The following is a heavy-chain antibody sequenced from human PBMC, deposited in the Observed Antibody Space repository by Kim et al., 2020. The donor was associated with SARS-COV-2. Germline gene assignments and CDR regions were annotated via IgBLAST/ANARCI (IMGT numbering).Heavy chain of an antibody. J-gene: IGHJ3*02. Sequence: DSVKGRFTISRDNSKNTLYLQMNSLRAEDTAVYYCAKTKYYYDSRGAFDIWGQGTMVTVSS. CDR3: AKTKYYYDSRGAFDI. V-gene: IGHV3-30*02. D-gene: IGHD3-22*01.